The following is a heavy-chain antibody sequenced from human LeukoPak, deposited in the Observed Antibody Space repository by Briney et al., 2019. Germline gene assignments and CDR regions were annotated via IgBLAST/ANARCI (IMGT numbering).Heavy chain of an antibody. J-gene: IGHJ3*02. CDR3: TRDGGAFDI. V-gene: IGHV1-2*02. Sequence: ASVTVSCKASGYTFTGYYMHWVRQAPGQGLEWMGWINPNSGGTNYAQTFQGRVTMTRDTSISTAYMELSRLRSDDTAVYYCTRDGGAFDIWGQGTMVTVSS. D-gene: IGHD3-10*01. CDR2: INPNSGGT. CDR1: GYTFTGYY.